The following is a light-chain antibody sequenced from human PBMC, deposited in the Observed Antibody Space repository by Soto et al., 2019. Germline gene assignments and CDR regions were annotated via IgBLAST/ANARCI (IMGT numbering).Light chain of an antibody. CDR3: TSYTTSSSYV. CDR2: DVT. V-gene: IGLV2-14*01. CDR1: SSDVGGYIY. Sequence: QSVLTQPASVSGSPGQSITISCTGTSSDVGGYIYVSWYQQHPGKAPKLMIYDVTSRPSGVSYRFSGSKSGNTASLTISGLQGEDEADYYCTSYTTSSSYVLRTATKVTVL. J-gene: IGLJ1*01.